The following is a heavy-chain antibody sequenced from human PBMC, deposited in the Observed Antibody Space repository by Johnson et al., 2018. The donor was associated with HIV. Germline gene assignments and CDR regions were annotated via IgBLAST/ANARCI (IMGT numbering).Heavy chain of an antibody. D-gene: IGHD5-24*01. CDR1: GFTFTSYA. CDR2: ISYDGSNK. Sequence: QVQLVESGGGVVQPGRSLRLSCAASGFTFTSYAMHWVRQAPGKGLEWVAVISYDGSNKYYADSVTGRFTVSRDNSKNTLYLQMNSLREEDTAVYYCARGSQEMVTIGSGFDIWGQGTMVTVSS. V-gene: IGHV3-30*04. CDR3: ARGSQEMVTIGSGFDI. J-gene: IGHJ3*02.